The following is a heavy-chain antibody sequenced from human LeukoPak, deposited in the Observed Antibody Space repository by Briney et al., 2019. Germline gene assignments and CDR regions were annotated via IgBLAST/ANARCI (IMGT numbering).Heavy chain of an antibody. V-gene: IGHV3-7*01. CDR3: MGGMGWLSDY. J-gene: IGHJ4*02. Sequence: GRSLRLSWEGSGLTFSDYWMNWVRQAPGKGPEWVANIKNDGSDTNYVDSVKGRFTISRDNARSSLYLQMNSLRAEDTAVYYCMGGMGWLSDYWGRGTLVTVSS. D-gene: IGHD6-19*01. CDR2: IKNDGSDT. CDR1: GLTFSDYW.